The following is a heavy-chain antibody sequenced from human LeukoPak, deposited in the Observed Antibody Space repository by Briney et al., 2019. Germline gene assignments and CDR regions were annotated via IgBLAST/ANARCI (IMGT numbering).Heavy chain of an antibody. CDR3: ARAPRSGYSSGLGQIIEYYFDY. D-gene: IGHD6-19*01. J-gene: IGHJ4*02. CDR1: GFTFSSYS. CDR2: ISSSSSYI. V-gene: IGHV3-21*01. Sequence: PGGSLRLSCAASGFTFSSYSMNWVRQAPGKGLEWVSSISSSSSYIYYADSVKGRFTISRDNAKNSLYLQMNSLRAEDTAVYYCARAPRSGYSSGLGQIIEYYFDYWGQGTLVTVSS.